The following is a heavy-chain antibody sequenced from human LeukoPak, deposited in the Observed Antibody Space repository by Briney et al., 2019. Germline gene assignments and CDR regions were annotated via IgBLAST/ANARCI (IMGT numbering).Heavy chain of an antibody. Sequence: ASVKVSCKASGYTFTSYDINWVRQATGQGLEWMGWMNPNSGNTGYAQKFQGRVTMTEDTSTDTAYMELSSLRSEDTAVYYCATVSGSGSYYGDFDYWGQGTLVTVSS. J-gene: IGHJ4*02. CDR3: ATVSGSGSYYGDFDY. CDR2: MNPNSGNT. CDR1: GYTFTSYD. V-gene: IGHV1-8*02. D-gene: IGHD3-22*01.